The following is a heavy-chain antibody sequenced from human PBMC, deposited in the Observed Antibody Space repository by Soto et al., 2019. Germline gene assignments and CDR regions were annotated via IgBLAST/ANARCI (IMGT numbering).Heavy chain of an antibody. CDR3: ARRLLGYSSSWWNDAFDI. CDR2: IDPSDSYT. D-gene: IGHD6-13*01. CDR1: GYSFTSYW. V-gene: IGHV5-10-1*01. Sequence: PGESLTISCKGSGYSFTSYWISWVRQMPGKGLEWMGRIDPSDSYTNYSPSFQGHVTISADKSISTAYLQWSSLKASDTAMYYCARRLLGYSSSWWNDAFDIWGQGTMVTVSS. J-gene: IGHJ3*02.